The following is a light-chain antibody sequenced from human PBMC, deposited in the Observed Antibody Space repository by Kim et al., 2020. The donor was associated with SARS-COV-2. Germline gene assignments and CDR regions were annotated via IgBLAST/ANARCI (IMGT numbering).Light chain of an antibody. CDR2: DVT. CDR1: SSDVGTYNY. J-gene: IGLJ2*01. CDR3: CSYAGKYIVI. V-gene: IGLV2-11*01. Sequence: GQSVTISCTGSSSDVGTYNYVSWFKHHPGSAPKLVISDVTKRPSGVPDRFSGSKSGNTASLTISRLQAEDEGDYYCCSYAGKYIVIFGGGTQLTVL.